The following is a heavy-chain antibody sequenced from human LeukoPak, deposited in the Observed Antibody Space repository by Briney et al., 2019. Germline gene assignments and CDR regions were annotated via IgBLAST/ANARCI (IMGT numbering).Heavy chain of an antibody. J-gene: IGHJ4*02. CDR3: AKVHLRGVTDY. CDR1: GFSFSTHG. CDR2: ISGTGGSA. Sequence: GGSLRLSCAASGFSFSTHGLTWVRQAPGKGLEWVSTISGTGGSAYYAGSVKGRFTISRDNSKNTVSLEMSSLGLDDTAVYYCAKVHLRGVTDYWGREPWSPSPQ. V-gene: IGHV3-23*01. D-gene: IGHD3-10*01.